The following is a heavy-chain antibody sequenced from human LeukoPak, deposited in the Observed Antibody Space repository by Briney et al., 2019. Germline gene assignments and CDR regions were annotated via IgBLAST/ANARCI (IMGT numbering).Heavy chain of an antibody. CDR3: ARGRISDWTHDY. CDR1: GFTFSDSY. CDR2: ISRSGSYT. J-gene: IGHJ4*02. V-gene: IGHV3-11*06. Sequence: GGSLRLSCAASGFTFSDSYMTWIRQAPGKGLEWVSYISRSGSYTTYADSVEGRFTISRDNAKNSLYLQMNSLRAEDTAVYYCARGRISDWTHDYWGQGTLVTVSS. D-gene: IGHD6-19*01.